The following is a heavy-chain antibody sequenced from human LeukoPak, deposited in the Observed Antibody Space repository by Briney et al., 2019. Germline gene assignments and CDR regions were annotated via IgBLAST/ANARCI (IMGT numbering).Heavy chain of an antibody. D-gene: IGHD2-2*01. V-gene: IGHV3-33*01. CDR3: ARGPRGSSTSCCAFDI. CDR1: GFTLSSYG. J-gene: IGHJ3*02. Sequence: GGSLRLSCAASGFTLSSYGMHWVRQAPGKGLEWVAVIWYDGSNKYYADSAKGRFTISRDNSKNTLYLQMNSLRAEDTAVYYCARGPRGSSTSCCAFDIWGQGTMVTVSS. CDR2: IWYDGSNK.